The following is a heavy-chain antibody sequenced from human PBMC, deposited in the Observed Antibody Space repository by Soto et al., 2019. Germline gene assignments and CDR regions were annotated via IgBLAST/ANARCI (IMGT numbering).Heavy chain of an antibody. Sequence: GGSLRLSCTASGFTFGDYAMSWVRQAPGKGLEWVGFIRSKAYGRTTKYAASAKDRFTITRDDSKSSTYLQMNSLKTEDTAVYYCTTGSKEYSGYDPHYYYYYMDVWGKGTTVTVSS. J-gene: IGHJ6*03. CDR1: GFTFGDYA. D-gene: IGHD5-12*01. CDR3: TTGSKEYSGYDPHYYYYYMDV. CDR2: IRSKAYGRTT. V-gene: IGHV3-49*04.